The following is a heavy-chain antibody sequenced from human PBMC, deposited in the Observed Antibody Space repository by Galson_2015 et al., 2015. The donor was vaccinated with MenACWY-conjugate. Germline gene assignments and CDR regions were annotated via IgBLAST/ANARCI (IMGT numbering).Heavy chain of an antibody. CDR1: GFAFSTYW. Sequence: SMRLCCAASGFAFSTYWMTWVRQAPGTGLEWVANIKKDSSEIHYVDSEKRRFTISRDNAKNSLYLQMNSLRAEDTAVYYCARENTYNYAYAVDYWGQGSLVTVSS. D-gene: IGHD5-18*01. CDR3: ARENTYNYAYAVDY. CDR2: IKKDSSEI. J-gene: IGHJ4*02. V-gene: IGHV3-7*03.